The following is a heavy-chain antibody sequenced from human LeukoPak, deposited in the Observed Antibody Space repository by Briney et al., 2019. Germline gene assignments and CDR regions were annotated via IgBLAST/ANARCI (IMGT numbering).Heavy chain of an antibody. CDR2: IIPIFGTA. Sequence: SVKVSCKASGGTFSSYAISWVRQAPGQGLEWMGGIIPIFGTANYAQKFQGRVTITADESTSTAYIELSSLRSEDTAVYYCARNPAEPYYYDSSGYYRVYFDYWGQGTLVTVSS. J-gene: IGHJ4*02. D-gene: IGHD3-22*01. V-gene: IGHV1-69*13. CDR1: GGTFSSYA. CDR3: ARNPAEPYYYDSSGYYRVYFDY.